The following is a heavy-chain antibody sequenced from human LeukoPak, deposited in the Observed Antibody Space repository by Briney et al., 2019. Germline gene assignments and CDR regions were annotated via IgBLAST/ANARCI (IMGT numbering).Heavy chain of an antibody. CDR1: NGSISSSSYY. Sequence: SSETLSLTCTVSNGSISSSSYYWAWIRQPPGKGLEWIGSIYYSGSTYYNPSLKSRVTISVDTSKNQFSLKLSSVTAADTAVYYCARDHAAYAFDIWGQGTMVTVSS. CDR2: IYYSGST. J-gene: IGHJ3*02. CDR3: ARDHAAYAFDI. V-gene: IGHV4-39*07.